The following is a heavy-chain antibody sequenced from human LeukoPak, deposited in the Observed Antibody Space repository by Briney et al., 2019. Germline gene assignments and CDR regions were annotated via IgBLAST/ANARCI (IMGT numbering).Heavy chain of an antibody. V-gene: IGHV3-21*01. Sequence: GGSLRLSCAASGFTFSSYSMNWVRQAPGKGLEWVSSISSSSSYIYYADPVKGRFTISRDNAKNSLYLQMNSLRAEDTAVYYCAREGSGSYYSTPYFDYWGQGTLVTVSS. D-gene: IGHD1-26*01. CDR2: ISSSSSYI. CDR1: GFTFSSYS. CDR3: AREGSGSYYSTPYFDY. J-gene: IGHJ4*02.